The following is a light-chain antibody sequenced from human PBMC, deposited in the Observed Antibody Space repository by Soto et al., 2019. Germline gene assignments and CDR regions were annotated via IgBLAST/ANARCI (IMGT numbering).Light chain of an antibody. CDR2: TTS. CDR1: QSIRTF. Sequence: DIQMTQSPSSLSASVGDRVTIPCRASQSIRTFLNWYQLKPGKAPKLLIYTTSNLQSGVPSRFSGSGSGTDFTLTISSLQPEDFATYYCQQSYSMPLTFGGGTKVEIK. CDR3: QQSYSMPLT. V-gene: IGKV1-39*01. J-gene: IGKJ4*01.